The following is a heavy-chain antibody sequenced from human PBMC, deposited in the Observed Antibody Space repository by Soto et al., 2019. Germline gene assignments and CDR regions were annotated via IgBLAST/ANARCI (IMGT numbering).Heavy chain of an antibody. CDR2: INSDGSST. J-gene: IGHJ6*03. CDR3: ARADQLLWFGDHYYYMDV. D-gene: IGHD3-10*01. CDR1: GFTFSSYW. V-gene: IGHV3-74*01. Sequence: PGGSLRLSCAASGFTFSSYWMHWVRQAPGKGLVWVSRINSDGSSTSYADSVKGRFTISRDNAKNPLYLQMNSLRAEDTAVYYCARADQLLWFGDHYYYMDVWGTGTTVTVSS.